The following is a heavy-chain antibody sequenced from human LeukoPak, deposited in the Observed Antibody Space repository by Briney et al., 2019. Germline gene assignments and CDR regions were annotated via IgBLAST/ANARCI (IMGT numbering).Heavy chain of an antibody. J-gene: IGHJ6*03. CDR2: INHSGST. V-gene: IGHV4-34*01. CDR3: ARESDSFDFWSSHYYYYYMDV. D-gene: IGHD3-3*01. Sequence: SETLSLTCAVYGGSFSGYYWSWIRQPPGKGLEWIGEINHSGSTNYNPSLKNRVTMSVDTSKNQFSLKLSSVTAADTAVYYCARESDSFDFWSSHYYYYYMDVWGKGTTVTVSS. CDR1: GGSFSGYY.